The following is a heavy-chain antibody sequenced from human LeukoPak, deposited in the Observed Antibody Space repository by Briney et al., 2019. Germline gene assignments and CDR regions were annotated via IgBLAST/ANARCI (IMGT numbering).Heavy chain of an antibody. CDR1: GGSISSYY. V-gene: IGHV4-59*01. CDR3: ARDYIDYCSSTSCYIWFDP. J-gene: IGHJ5*02. Sequence: SETLSLTCTVSGGSISSYYWSWIRQPPGKGLEWIGYIYYSGSTNYNPSLKSRATISVDTSKNQFSLKLSSVTAADTAVYYCARDYIDYCSSTSCYIWFDPWGQGTLVTVSS. D-gene: IGHD2-2*02. CDR2: IYYSGST.